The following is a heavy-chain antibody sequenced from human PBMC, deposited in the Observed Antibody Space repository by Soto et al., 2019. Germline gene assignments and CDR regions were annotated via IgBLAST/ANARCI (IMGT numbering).Heavy chain of an antibody. V-gene: IGHV1-3*01. CDR1: GYTFTSYA. Sequence: ASVKVSCKASGYTFTSYAMHWVRQAPGQRLEWMGWINAGNGKTKYSQKFQGRVTITRDTSASTAYMELSSLRSEDTAVYYCARDFWSGYPPIYYYMDVWGKGTTVTSP. CDR3: ARDFWSGYPPIYYYMDV. D-gene: IGHD3-3*01. J-gene: IGHJ6*03. CDR2: INAGNGKT.